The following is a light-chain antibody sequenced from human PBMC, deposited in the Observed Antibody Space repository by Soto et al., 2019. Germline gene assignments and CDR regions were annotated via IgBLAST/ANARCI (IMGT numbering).Light chain of an antibody. Sequence: QSVLTQPPSVSAAPGQKVTISFSGSSSNLGNNYVSWYQQLPGTAPKLLIYDNNKRPSGIPDRFSGSKSGTSATLGITGLQTGDEADYYCGTWDSSLSAYVFGTGTKLTVL. CDR1: SSNLGNNY. J-gene: IGLJ1*01. V-gene: IGLV1-51*01. CDR3: GTWDSSLSAYV. CDR2: DNN.